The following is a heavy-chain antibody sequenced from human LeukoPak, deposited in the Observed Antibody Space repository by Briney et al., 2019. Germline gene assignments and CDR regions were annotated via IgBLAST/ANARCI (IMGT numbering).Heavy chain of an antibody. V-gene: IGHV3-74*01. CDR1: GLTISTFW. D-gene: IGHD3-16*01. J-gene: IGHJ4*02. CDR3: AKVWGNYYYLDY. Sequence: GGSLRLSCAVSGLTISTFWMNWVRQAPGKGLVSVSSVNSDGSSTTYADSVKGRFTISRDNAKNTLYLQMISLRAEDTAVYYCAKVWGNYYYLDYWGQGTLVTVSS. CDR2: VNSDGSST.